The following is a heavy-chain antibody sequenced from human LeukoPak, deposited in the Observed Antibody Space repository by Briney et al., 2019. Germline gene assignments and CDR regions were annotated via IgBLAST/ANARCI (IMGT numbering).Heavy chain of an antibody. CDR1: GFTFSSYE. CDR3: AKESSTIAAAGSGFDY. J-gene: IGHJ4*02. V-gene: IGHV3-48*03. Sequence: GSLRLSCAASGFTFSSYEMNWVRQAPGKGLEWVSYISSSGSTIYYADSVKGRFTISRDNAKNSLYLQMNSLRAEDTAVYYCAKESSTIAAAGSGFDYWGQGTLVTVSS. CDR2: ISSSGSTI. D-gene: IGHD6-13*01.